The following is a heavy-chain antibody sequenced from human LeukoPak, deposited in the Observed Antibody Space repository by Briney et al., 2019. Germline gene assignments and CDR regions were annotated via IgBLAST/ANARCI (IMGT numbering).Heavy chain of an antibody. CDR3: ARDGGIAAHGY. V-gene: IGHV3-7*01. J-gene: IGHJ4*02. CDR1: GFTFSSYW. CDR2: IKQDGSEK. D-gene: IGHD6-6*01. Sequence: GGSLRLSCAASGFTFSSYWMSWVRQAPGKGRGWVANIKQDGSEKYYVDSVKGRFTISRDNAKNSLYLQMNSLRAEDTAVYYCARDGGIAAHGYWGQGTLVTVSS.